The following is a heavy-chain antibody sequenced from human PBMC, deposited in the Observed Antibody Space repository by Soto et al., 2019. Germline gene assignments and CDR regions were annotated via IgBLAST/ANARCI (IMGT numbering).Heavy chain of an antibody. CDR3: ARGPGVLLWFGELWGYDY. Sequence: SETLSLTCAVYGWSFSGYYWSWIRQPPGKGLEWIGEINHSGSTNYNPSLKSRVTISVDTSKNQFSLKLSSVTAADTAVYYCARGPGVLLWFGELWGYDYWGQGTLVTVSS. CDR2: INHSGST. V-gene: IGHV4-34*01. J-gene: IGHJ4*02. CDR1: GWSFSGYY. D-gene: IGHD3-10*01.